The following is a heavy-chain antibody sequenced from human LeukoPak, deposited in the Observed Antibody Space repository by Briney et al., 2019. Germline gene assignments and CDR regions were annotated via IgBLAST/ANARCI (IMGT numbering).Heavy chain of an antibody. J-gene: IGHJ4*02. CDR1: GGSISSGSYY. CDR2: IYTSGST. D-gene: IGHD5/OR15-5a*01. Sequence: SQTLSLPCTVSGGSISSGSYYWSWIRQPAGKGLEWIGRIYTSGSTNYNPSLKSRVTISVDTSKNQFSLKLSSVTAADTAVYYCARTGLRFDYWGQGTLVTVSS. V-gene: IGHV4-61*02. CDR3: ARTGLRFDY.